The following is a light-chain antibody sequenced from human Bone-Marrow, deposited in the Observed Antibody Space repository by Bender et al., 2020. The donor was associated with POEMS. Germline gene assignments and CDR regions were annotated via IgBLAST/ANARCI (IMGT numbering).Light chain of an antibody. J-gene: IGLJ3*02. V-gene: IGLV1-44*01. CDR2: SDN. Sequence: QSVLTQPPSASGTPGQRVTISCSGSNSNIGTNAVNWYQQFPGPAPKLLIYSDNQRPSGVPDRFYAFKSGTSASLAIGGDQYEDEADFYSAAWDAGLSGRVFGGGTKLTVL. CDR3: AAWDAGLSGRV. CDR1: NSNIGTNA.